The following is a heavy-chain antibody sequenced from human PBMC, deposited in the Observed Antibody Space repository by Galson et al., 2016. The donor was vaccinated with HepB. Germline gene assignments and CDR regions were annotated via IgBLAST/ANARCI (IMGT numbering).Heavy chain of an antibody. CDR3: ARGGGRDSSCYTLDY. J-gene: IGHJ4*02. V-gene: IGHV3-21*01. CDR1: GFTFRTYS. CDR2: ISSSSNYI. Sequence: SLRLSCAASGFTFRTYSMNWVRQAPGKGLEWVSSISSSSNYIYYADSMQGRFTISRDNANNSLYLQMHSLRAEDTAVYYCARGGGRDSSCYTLDYWGQGTLVTVSS. D-gene: IGHD3-22*01.